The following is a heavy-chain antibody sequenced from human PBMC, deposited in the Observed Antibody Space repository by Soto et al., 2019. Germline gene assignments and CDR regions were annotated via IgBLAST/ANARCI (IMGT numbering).Heavy chain of an antibody. CDR1: GYTFTSYY. V-gene: IGHV1-46*01. CDR2: INPSGGST. CDR3: ARWSYYYDSSGYYPDY. D-gene: IGHD3-22*01. J-gene: IGHJ4*02. Sequence: ASVKVSCKASGYTFTSYYMHWVRQAPGQGLEWMGIINPSGGSTSYAQKFQGRVTMTRDTSTSTVYMELSSLRSEDTAVYYCARWSYYYDSSGYYPDYWGQGTLVTVSS.